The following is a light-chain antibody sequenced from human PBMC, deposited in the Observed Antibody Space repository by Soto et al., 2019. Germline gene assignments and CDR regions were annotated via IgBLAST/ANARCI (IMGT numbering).Light chain of an antibody. CDR1: QRVSSSY. Sequence: EIVLTQAPGSLCLSRGERATLSCRASQRVSSSYLAWYQQKPGQAPRLLIYGASSRATGIPDRFSGSGSGTDFTITISRLEPEDFAVYYCQQYGSSSITFGQGTRLEIK. V-gene: IGKV3-20*01. CDR3: QQYGSSSIT. CDR2: GAS. J-gene: IGKJ5*01.